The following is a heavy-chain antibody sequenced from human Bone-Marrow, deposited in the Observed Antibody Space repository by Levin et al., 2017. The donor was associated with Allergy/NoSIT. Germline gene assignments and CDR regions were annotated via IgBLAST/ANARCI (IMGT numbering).Heavy chain of an antibody. D-gene: IGHD4-17*01. CDR3: ARTTIVVAGASTYPYGDPGGFAFDV. J-gene: IGHJ3*01. CDR2: VYYTGST. CDR1: GGSIRSSTYF. V-gene: IGHV4-39*01. Sequence: SETLSLTCTVSGGSIRSSTYFWGWIRQPPGKGLEWIGSVYYTGSTYYNPSLKSRVSISVDPSKNQFSLNLAAVTAADTAVYYCARTTIVVAGASTYPYGDPGGFAFDVWGRGTVVTVSS.